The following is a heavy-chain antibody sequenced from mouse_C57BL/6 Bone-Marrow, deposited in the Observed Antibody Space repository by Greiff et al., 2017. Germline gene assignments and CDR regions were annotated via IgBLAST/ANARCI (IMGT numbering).Heavy chain of an antibody. CDR3: AREGPGTRTDWDFDV. Sequence: DVQLQESGPGLVKPSQSLSLTCSVTGYSITSGYYWNWIRQFPGNKLEWMGYISHDGSNNYNPSLKNRISITRDTAKNQCFLKLNAVKKEDTATYYCAREGPGTRTDWDFDVWGTGTTATVSS. V-gene: IGHV3-6*01. CDR2: ISHDGSN. CDR1: GYSITSGYY. D-gene: IGHD3-1*01. J-gene: IGHJ1*03.